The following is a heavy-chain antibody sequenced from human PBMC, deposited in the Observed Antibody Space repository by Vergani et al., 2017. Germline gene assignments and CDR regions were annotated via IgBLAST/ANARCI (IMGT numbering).Heavy chain of an antibody. J-gene: IGHJ6*02. Sequence: QVQLEESGPGLVKPSETLSLTCTVSGGSFNTYYWSWIRQSPGKGLEWIGYIYSTGSTNYNPSLNSRVTMSVDTSKNQFSLKLSSVTAADTAVYYCARDRPALLWFGELYGMDVWGQGTLVTVSS. CDR1: GGSFNTYY. D-gene: IGHD3-10*01. CDR3: ARDRPALLWFGELYGMDV. V-gene: IGHV4-59*13. CDR2: IYSTGST.